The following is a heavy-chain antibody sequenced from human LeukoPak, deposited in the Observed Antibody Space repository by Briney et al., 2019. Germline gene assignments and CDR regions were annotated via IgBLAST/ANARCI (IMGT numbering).Heavy chain of an antibody. CDR1: RFTFSSYS. Sequence: PGGSLRLSCAASRFTFSSYSMNWVRQAPGKGLEWVSSISSSSSYIYYADSVKGRFTISRDNSKSSLYLQMNSLRTEDTALYHCAKDAVDTAMGWGYYFDYWGQGTLVTVSS. J-gene: IGHJ4*02. D-gene: IGHD5-18*01. V-gene: IGHV3-21*04. CDR3: AKDAVDTAMGWGYYFDY. CDR2: ISSSSSYI.